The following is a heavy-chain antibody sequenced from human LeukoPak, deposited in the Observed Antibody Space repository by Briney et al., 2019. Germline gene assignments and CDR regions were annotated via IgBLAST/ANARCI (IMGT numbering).Heavy chain of an antibody. CDR1: GFSLNTGGVG. V-gene: IGHV2-5*02. J-gene: IGHJ3*02. D-gene: IGHD1-20*01. CDR2: IYWDDDK. Sequence: SGPTLVNPTQTLTLTCTFSGFSLNTGGVGVAWIRQPPGKALEWLALIYWDDDKHYSPSLKSRLTITKDTSKNQVVLTMTNMDPVDTATYFCAHSYCNWHEGAFDIWGQGTLVTVSS. CDR3: AHSYCNWHEGAFDI.